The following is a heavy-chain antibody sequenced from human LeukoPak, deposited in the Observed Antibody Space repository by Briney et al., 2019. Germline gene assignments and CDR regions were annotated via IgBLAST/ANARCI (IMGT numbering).Heavy chain of an antibody. V-gene: IGHV1-8*01. J-gene: IGHJ6*03. CDR1: GYTFTSYD. CDR3: ARGEYSSGWYESVYYYYYMDV. D-gene: IGHD6-19*01. Sequence: GASVKVSCKASGYTFTSYDINWVRQATGQGLEWMGWMNPNSGNTGYAQKFQGRVTITRNTSISTAYMELSSLRSEDTAVYYCARGEYSSGWYESVYYYYYMDVWGKGTTVTVSS. CDR2: MNPNSGNT.